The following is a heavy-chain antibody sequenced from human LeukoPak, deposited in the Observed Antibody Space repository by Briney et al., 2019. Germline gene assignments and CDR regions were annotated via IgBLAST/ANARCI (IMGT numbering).Heavy chain of an antibody. CDR3: AICNEYAPPCWFDP. V-gene: IGHV1-69*05. CDR1: GGTFSSYA. D-gene: IGHD2/OR15-2a*01. CDR2: IIPIFGTA. J-gene: IGHJ5*02. Sequence: SVKVSCKASGGTFSSYAISWVRQAPGQGLEWMGGIIPIFGTANYAQKFQGRVTITTDESTSTAYMELSSLRSEDTAVYYCAICNEYAPPCWFDPWGRGTLVTVSS.